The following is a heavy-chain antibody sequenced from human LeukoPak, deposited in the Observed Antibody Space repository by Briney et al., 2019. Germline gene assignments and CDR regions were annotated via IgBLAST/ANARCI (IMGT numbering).Heavy chain of an antibody. D-gene: IGHD2-2*01. CDR2: IKPDGSDK. Sequence: GGSLRLSCAASGFAFSAYGMHWVRQAPGKGPECVANIKPDGSDKYYVDSMKGRFTISRDNAKNSLYLQMNNLRAEDTAVYYCAREGFPPGVLHWGQGTLVTVSS. J-gene: IGHJ1*01. CDR3: AREGFPPGVLH. V-gene: IGHV3-7*01. CDR1: GFAFSAYG.